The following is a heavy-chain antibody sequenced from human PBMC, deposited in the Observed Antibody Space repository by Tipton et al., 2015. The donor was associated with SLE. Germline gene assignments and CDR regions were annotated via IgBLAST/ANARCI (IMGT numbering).Heavy chain of an antibody. CDR2: IYYSGST. D-gene: IGHD2-21*02. J-gene: IGHJ6*03. CDR1: GYSISSGYY. V-gene: IGHV4-30-4*08. CDR3: ARERGEIVVVTAPRLNYYYYMDV. Sequence: TLSLTCAVSGYSISSGYYWGWIRQPPGKGLEWIGYIYYSGSTYYNPSLKSRVTISVDTSKNQFSLKLSSVTAADTAVYYCARERGEIVVVTAPRLNYYYYMDVWGKGTTVTVSS.